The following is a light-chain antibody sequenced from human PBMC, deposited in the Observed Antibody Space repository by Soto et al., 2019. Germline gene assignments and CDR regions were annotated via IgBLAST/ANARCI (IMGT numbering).Light chain of an antibody. CDR3: QQYRDLPQT. CDR1: QSVRSNY. Sequence: ETVLTQSPGPLSLSPGERATLSCRASQSVRSNYLAWYQQKPGQAPRLLIYNSSTRATGIPDRFSGSGSGTDFTLTISRLEPEDFALYYCQQYRDLPQTFGQGTKV. V-gene: IGKV3-20*01. CDR2: NSS. J-gene: IGKJ1*01.